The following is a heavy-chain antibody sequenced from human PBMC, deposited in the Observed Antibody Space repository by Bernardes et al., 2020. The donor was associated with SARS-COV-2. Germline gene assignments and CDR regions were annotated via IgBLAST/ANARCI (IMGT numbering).Heavy chain of an antibody. D-gene: IGHD6-19*01. J-gene: IGHJ5*02. CDR3: MRDKEVAGAGNWFDP. V-gene: IGHV1-2*02. CDR1: GYIFTDYY. Sequence: ASVKVSCKASGYIFTDYYIHWVRQAPGQGLEWMGWIKPKTGRADIAQRFQGRVSMTRDTSIDTVFMELWSLKSDDTAVYYCMRDKEVAGAGNWFDPWGQGTLVTVSS. CDR2: IKPKTGRA.